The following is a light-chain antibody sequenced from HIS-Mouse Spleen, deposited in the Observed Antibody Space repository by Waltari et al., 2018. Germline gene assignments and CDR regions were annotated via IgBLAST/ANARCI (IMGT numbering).Light chain of an antibody. CDR2: DVS. Sequence: QSALTQPRSVSGSPGQSVTISCPGTSRDSGGYNYVSWYQQHPGKAPKLMIYDVSKRPSGVPDRFSGSKSGNTASLTISGLQAEDEADYYCCSYAGSYTWVFGGGTKLTVL. V-gene: IGLV2-11*01. CDR1: SRDSGGYNY. J-gene: IGLJ3*02. CDR3: CSYAGSYTWV.